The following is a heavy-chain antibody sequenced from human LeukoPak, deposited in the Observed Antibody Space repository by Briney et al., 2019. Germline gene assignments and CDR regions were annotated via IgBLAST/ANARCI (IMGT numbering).Heavy chain of an antibody. CDR1: GFTFDDYT. D-gene: IGHD3-22*01. CDR2: ISWDGGST. V-gene: IGHV3-43*01. J-gene: IGHJ4*02. CDR3: VSMGYYYDSSGYYRY. Sequence: GGSLRLSCAASGFTFDDYTVHWVRQAPGKGLEWVSLISWDGGSTYYADSVKGRFTISRDNSKNSLYLQMNSLRAEDTAVYYCVSMGYYYDSSGYYRYWGQGTLVTVSS.